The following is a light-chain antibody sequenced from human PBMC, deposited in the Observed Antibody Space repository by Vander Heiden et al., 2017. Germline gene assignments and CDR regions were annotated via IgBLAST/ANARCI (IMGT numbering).Light chain of an antibody. J-gene: IGLJ1*01. CDR3: CSYAGSYTYV. CDR1: SSDVGGYNY. Sequence: QSALIQPRSASGSPGQPATISCTGTSSDVGGYNYVSWYQQHPGKAPKLMIYDVSKRPSGVPDRFSGSKSGNTASLTISGLQAEDEADYYCCSYAGSYTYVFGTGTKVTVL. V-gene: IGLV2-11*01. CDR2: DVS.